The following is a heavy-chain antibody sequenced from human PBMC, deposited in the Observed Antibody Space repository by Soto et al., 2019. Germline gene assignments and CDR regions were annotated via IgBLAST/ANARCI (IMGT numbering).Heavy chain of an antibody. CDR2: ISYDGSNK. V-gene: IGHV3-30-3*01. CDR3: ARIPQASYPGP. Sequence: GGSLIPSCAASGFTFSSYAMHWVRQAPGKGLEWVAVISYDGSNKYYADSVKGRFTISRDNSKNTLYLQMNSLRAEDTAVYYCARIPQASYPGPWGEGTLVTVSS. D-gene: IGHD1-26*01. J-gene: IGHJ4*02. CDR1: GFTFSSYA.